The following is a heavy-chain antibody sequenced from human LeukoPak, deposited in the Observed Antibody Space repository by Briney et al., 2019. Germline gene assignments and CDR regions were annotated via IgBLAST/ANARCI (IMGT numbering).Heavy chain of an antibody. CDR1: GGSFSGYY. V-gene: IGHV4-34*01. CDR2: INHSGST. D-gene: IGHD4-17*01. CDR3: ARAVAQSTTVTT. Sequence: PSETLSLTCAVYGGSFSGYYWSWIRQPPGKGLEWIGEINHSGSTNYNPSLKSRVTISVDTSKNQFSLKLSSVTAADTAVYYCARAVAQSTTVTTWGQGTLVTVSS. J-gene: IGHJ5*02.